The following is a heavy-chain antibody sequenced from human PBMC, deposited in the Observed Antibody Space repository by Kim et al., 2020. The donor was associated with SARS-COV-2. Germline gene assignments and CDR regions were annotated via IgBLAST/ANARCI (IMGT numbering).Heavy chain of an antibody. V-gene: IGHV3-21*01. CDR3: ARTATLALWYFDR. D-gene: IGHD2-15*01. Sequence: YADSVKGRFTTSRGNANNSLYLEMNSLRAEDTAVYYCARTATLALWYFDRWGRGTLVTVSS. J-gene: IGHJ2*01.